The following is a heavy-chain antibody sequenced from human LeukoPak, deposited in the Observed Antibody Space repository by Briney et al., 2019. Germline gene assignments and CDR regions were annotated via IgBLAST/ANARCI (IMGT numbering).Heavy chain of an antibody. Sequence: GASVKVSCKASGGTFSSYAMHWVRQAPGKGLEWVSAISGSGDSTYYGDSVKGRFTISRDNSKNTLYLQMNSLRAEDTAVYYCARAYCGGDCYSWRSNHWYFDLWGRGTLVTVSS. CDR3: ARAYCGGDCYSWRSNHWYFDL. CDR1: GGTFSSYA. D-gene: IGHD2-21*02. CDR2: ISGSGDST. J-gene: IGHJ2*01. V-gene: IGHV3-23*01.